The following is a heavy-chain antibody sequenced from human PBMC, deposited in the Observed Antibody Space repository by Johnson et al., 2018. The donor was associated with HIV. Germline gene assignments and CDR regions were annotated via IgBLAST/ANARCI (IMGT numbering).Heavy chain of an antibody. D-gene: IGHD4-17*01. V-gene: IGHV3-53*01. Sequence: VQLVESGGGLIQPGGSLRLSCAASGFAVSSKTMSWVRQAPGKGLEWVSLIYGGGSTFYADSVKGRFTISKDNSKNMVYLQMNSLRAEDTAVYHCARISVFYGVTFNPFEMWGQGTMVTVSS. CDR1: GFAVSSKT. J-gene: IGHJ3*02. CDR2: IYGGGST. CDR3: ARISVFYGVTFNPFEM.